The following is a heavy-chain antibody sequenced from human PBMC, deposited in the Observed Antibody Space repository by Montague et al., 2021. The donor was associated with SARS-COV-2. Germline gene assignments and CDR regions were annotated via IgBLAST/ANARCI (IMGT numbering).Heavy chain of an antibody. V-gene: IGHV3-48*03. CDR1: GFTFSSYE. D-gene: IGHD5-12*01. J-gene: IGHJ6*03. Sequence: SLRLSCAASGFTFSSYEMNWVRQAPGKGLEWVSYISSSGVTIYYADSVKGRFTISRDYAKNSLYLQMNSLRAEDTAVYYCARLRGYDYGLLYYYYMDVWSKGTTVTVSS. CDR2: ISSSGVTI. CDR3: ARLRGYDYGLLYYYYMDV.